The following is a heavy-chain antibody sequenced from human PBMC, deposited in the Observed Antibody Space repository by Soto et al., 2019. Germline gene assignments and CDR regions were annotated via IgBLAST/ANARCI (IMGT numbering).Heavy chain of an antibody. CDR2: ISSSSSNI. D-gene: IGHD3-16*01. Sequence: EVQLVESGGGLVKPGGSLRLSCAASGFTFSSYSMNWVRQAPGKGLEWVSSISSSSSNIYYADAVKGRFTMSRDNAKNLVYLQMNSPRAEDTAVYYCARDGGRRGGGYFDLWGRGTLVTVSS. CDR3: ARDGGRRGGGYFDL. CDR1: GFTFSSYS. V-gene: IGHV3-21*06. J-gene: IGHJ2*01.